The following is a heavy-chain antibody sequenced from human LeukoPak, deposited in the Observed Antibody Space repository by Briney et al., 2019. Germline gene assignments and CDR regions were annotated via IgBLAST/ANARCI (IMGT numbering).Heavy chain of an antibody. J-gene: IGHJ4*02. CDR2: INHSGST. CDR3: ARQIRDYDIIKPKNIKDY. CDR1: GGSFSGYY. Sequence: SETLSLTCAVYGGSFSGYYWSWIRQPPGKGLEWIGEINHSGSTYYNPSLKSRVTISVDTSKNQFSLKLSSVTAADTAVYYCARQIRDYDIIKPKNIKDYWGQGTLVTVSS. V-gene: IGHV4-34*01. D-gene: IGHD3-9*01.